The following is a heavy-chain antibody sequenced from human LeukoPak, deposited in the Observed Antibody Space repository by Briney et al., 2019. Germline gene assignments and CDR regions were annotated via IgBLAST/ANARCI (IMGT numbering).Heavy chain of an antibody. V-gene: IGHV4-34*01. J-gene: IGHJ2*01. D-gene: IGHD3-22*01. CDR1: GGSFSGYY. Sequence: SETLSLTCAVYGGSFSGYYWSWIRQPPGKGLEWIGEINHSGSTNYNPSLKSRVTISVDTSKNQFSLKLSSVTAADTAVYYCARSGGYYYTPHWYFDLWGRGTLVTVSS. CDR2: INHSGST. CDR3: ARSGGYYYTPHWYFDL.